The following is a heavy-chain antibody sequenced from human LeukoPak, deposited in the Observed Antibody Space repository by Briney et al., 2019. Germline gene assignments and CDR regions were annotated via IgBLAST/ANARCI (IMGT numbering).Heavy chain of an antibody. CDR2: INQDGGQK. CDR1: GFTFSSYW. V-gene: IGHV3-7*01. Sequence: PGGSLRLSCAASGFTFSSYWMRWVRQAPGKGLEWVANINQDGGQKNYMDSVKGRFTVSRDNAKNSVYLQMNSLRAEDTAVYYCARDSGSFPFWGQGTLVTVSS. J-gene: IGHJ4*02. CDR3: ARDSGSFPF. D-gene: IGHD3-10*01.